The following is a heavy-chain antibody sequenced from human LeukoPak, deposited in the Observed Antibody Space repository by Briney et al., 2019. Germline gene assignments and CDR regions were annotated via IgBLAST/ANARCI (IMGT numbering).Heavy chain of an antibody. CDR2: ISSSGTYV. D-gene: IGHD3-9*01. J-gene: IGHJ3*02. Sequence: GGSLRLSCAASGFTFSSYSMNWVRQAPGKWLELVSSISSSGTYVYYADSVKGRFTISRDNAKNSLSLQMNSLRADDAAVYYCARASSKQLAGYLPDGFDIWGQGTMVTVSS. CDR1: GFTFSSYS. V-gene: IGHV3-21*01. CDR3: ARASSKQLAGYLPDGFDI.